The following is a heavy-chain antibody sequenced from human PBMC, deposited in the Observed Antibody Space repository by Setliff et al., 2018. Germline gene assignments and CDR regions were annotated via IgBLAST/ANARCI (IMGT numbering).Heavy chain of an antibody. CDR2: ISAYNGNT. J-gene: IGHJ6*02. V-gene: IGHV1-18*01. CDR1: GYTFTSYG. Sequence: GASVKVSCKASGYTFTSYGISWVRQAPGQGLEWMGWISAYNGNTNYAQKLQGRVTMTTDTSTSTAYMELRSLRSDDTAVYYCARVSSYGSGSYYYYYYGMDVWGQGTTVTVSS. CDR3: ARVSSYGSGSYYYYYYGMDV. D-gene: IGHD3-10*01.